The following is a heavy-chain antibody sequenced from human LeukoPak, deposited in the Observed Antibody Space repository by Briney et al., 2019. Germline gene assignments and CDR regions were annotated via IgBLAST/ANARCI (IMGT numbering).Heavy chain of an antibody. CDR3: ARNPTGGYYYFDY. Sequence: GASVKVSCKASGYTFTGYYMHWVRQAPGQGLEWMGWINPNSGGTNYAQKFQGRVTMTRDTSISTAYMDLSRLRSDDTAVYYCARNPTGGYYYFDYWGQGMLVTVSS. CDR1: GYTFTGYY. J-gene: IGHJ4*02. CDR2: INPNSGGT. V-gene: IGHV1-2*02. D-gene: IGHD2-8*02.